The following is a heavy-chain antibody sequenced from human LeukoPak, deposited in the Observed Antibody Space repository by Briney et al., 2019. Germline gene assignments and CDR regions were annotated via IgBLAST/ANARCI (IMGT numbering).Heavy chain of an antibody. CDR1: GGSFSGYY. D-gene: IGHD1-14*01. Sequence: SETLSLTRAVYGGSFSGYYWSWIRQPPGKGLEWIGEINHSGSTNYNPSLKSRVTISVDTSKNQFSLKLSSVTAADTAVYYCARGYPERRYFDYWGQGTLVTVSS. J-gene: IGHJ4*02. CDR3: ARGYPERRYFDY. CDR2: INHSGST. V-gene: IGHV4-34*01.